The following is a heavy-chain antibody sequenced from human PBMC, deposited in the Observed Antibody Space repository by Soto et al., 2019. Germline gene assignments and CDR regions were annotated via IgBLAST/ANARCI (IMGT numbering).Heavy chain of an antibody. J-gene: IGHJ4*02. V-gene: IGHV4-34*01. CDR1: GQSFSGHS. CDR3: ARGSGIVALPGELEDVKYDY. Sequence: QVQLQQWGAGLVKPSETLSLSCAVYGQSFSGHSWAWIRQPPGKGLEWIGEINESGSTYYNPSLKSRVTISTETSKNPFSLKLSSVSAADTAAYFCARGSGIVALPGELEDVKYDYWGQGTLVNVSS. D-gene: IGHD1-1*01. CDR2: INESGST.